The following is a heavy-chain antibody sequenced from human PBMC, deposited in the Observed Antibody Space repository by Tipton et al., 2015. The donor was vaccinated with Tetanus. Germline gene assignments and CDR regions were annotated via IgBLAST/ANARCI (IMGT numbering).Heavy chain of an antibody. CDR1: GFTFDDYA. J-gene: IGHJ6*02. D-gene: IGHD3-10*01. Sequence: SLRLSCAASGFTFDDYAMHWVRQAPGKGLEWVSGISWNSGSIGYADSVKGRFTISRDNAKNSLYLQMNSLRAGDTALYYCAKDIDPRAPIYYYGSGRQRGAGMDVWGQGTTVTVSS. V-gene: IGHV3-9*01. CDR2: ISWNSGSI. CDR3: AKDIDPRAPIYYYGSGRQRGAGMDV.